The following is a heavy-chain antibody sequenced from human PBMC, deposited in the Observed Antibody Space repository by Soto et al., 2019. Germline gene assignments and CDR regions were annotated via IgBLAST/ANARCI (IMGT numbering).Heavy chain of an antibody. V-gene: IGHV4-31*03. CDR2: IYYSGST. D-gene: IGHD6-13*01. J-gene: IGHJ5*02. Sequence: QVQLQESGPGLVKPSQTLSLTCTVSGGSISSGGYYWSWIRQHPGKGLEWIGYIYYSGSTYYNPSLKSRGTISGDTSKNQFSLKLSSGTAADTAVYYCARDRRIAAAGTGVFRFDPWGQGTLVTVSS. CDR3: ARDRRIAAAGTGVFRFDP. CDR1: GGSISSGGYY.